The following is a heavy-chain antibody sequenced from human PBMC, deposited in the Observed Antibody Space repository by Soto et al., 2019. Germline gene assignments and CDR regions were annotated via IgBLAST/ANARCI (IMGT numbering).Heavy chain of an antibody. Sequence: GGSLRLSCAASGFTFSSYAMSWVRQAPGKGLEWVSAISGSGGSTYYADSVKGRFTISRDNSKNTLYLQMNSLRAEDTAVYYCAKMGFGDGTGYYYGMDVWGQGTTVTVS. CDR3: AKMGFGDGTGYYYGMDV. CDR1: GFTFSSYA. CDR2: ISGSGGST. D-gene: IGHD3-10*01. V-gene: IGHV3-23*01. J-gene: IGHJ6*02.